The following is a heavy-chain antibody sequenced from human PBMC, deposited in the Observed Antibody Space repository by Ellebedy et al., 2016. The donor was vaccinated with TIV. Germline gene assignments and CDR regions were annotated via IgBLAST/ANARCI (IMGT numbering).Heavy chain of an antibody. D-gene: IGHD2-2*01. CDR1: GFSVSDHY. CDR3: ARRVGLDY. Sequence: GESLKISCAASGFSVSDHYMSWIRQAPGKGLEWLSYIRSSENTTYYADSVQGRFTISTDKATNVLFLQMNSLRVEDTAVYYCARRVGLDYWGRGTLVTVSS. CDR2: IRSSENTT. J-gene: IGHJ4*02. V-gene: IGHV3-11*01.